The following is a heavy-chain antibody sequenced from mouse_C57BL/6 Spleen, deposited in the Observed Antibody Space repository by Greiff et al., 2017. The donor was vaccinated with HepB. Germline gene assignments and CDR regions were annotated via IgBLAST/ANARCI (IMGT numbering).Heavy chain of an antibody. V-gene: IGHV5-4*01. CDR3: ARETITTEVARDFDV. CDR2: ISDGGSYT. D-gene: IGHD1-1*01. J-gene: IGHJ1*03. CDR1: GFTFSSYA. Sequence: EVQGVESGGGLVKPGGSLKLSCAASGFTFSSYAMSWVRQTPEKRLEWVATISDGGSYTYYPDNVKGRFTISRDNAKNNLYLQMSHLKSEDTAMYDWARETITTEVARDFDVWGTGTTVTVSS.